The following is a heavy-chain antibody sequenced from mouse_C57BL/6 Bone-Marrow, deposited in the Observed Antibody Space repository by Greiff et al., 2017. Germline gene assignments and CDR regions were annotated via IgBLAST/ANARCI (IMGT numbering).Heavy chain of an antibody. CDR3: TRPLYYGNPYWYFDV. J-gene: IGHJ1*03. Sequence: VQLQQSGAELVRPGASVTLSCKASGYTFTDYEMHWVKQTPVHGLEWIGAIDPETGGTAYNQKFKGQAILTADKSSSTAYMELRSLTSEDSAVYYCTRPLYYGNPYWYFDVWGTGTTVTVSS. V-gene: IGHV1-15*01. D-gene: IGHD2-1*01. CDR2: IDPETGGT. CDR1: GYTFTDYE.